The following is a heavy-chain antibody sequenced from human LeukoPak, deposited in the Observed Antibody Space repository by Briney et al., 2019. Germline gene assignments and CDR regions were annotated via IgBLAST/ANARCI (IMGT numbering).Heavy chain of an antibody. CDR3: ARRAVVPAAKSIFDY. V-gene: IGHV4-39*01. D-gene: IGHD2-2*01. CDR2: IYYSGST. J-gene: IGHJ4*02. Sequence: SETLSLTCTVSGGSITSNTNYWDWIRQPPGRGLEWIGSIYYSGSTYYSPSLKSRVTMSVDTSKNQFSLKLTSVNAADTAVYYCARRAVVPAAKSIFDYWGQGTLVTVSS. CDR1: GGSITSNTNY.